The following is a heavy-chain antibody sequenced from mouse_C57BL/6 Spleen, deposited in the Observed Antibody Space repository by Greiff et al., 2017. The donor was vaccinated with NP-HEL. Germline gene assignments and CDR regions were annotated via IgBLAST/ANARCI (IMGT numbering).Heavy chain of an antibody. Sequence: EVQLQQSGPELVKPGASVKISCKASGYTFTDYYMNWVKQSHGKSLEWIGDINPNNGGTSYNQKFKGKATLTVDKSSSTAYMELRSLTSEDSAVYYCARSYYYGSSYEDYYAMDYWGQGTSVTVSS. V-gene: IGHV1-26*01. CDR2: INPNNGGT. J-gene: IGHJ4*01. CDR1: GYTFTDYY. CDR3: ARSYYYGSSYEDYYAMDY. D-gene: IGHD1-1*01.